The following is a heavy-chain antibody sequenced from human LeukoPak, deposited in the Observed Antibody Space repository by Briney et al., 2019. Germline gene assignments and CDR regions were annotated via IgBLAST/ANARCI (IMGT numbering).Heavy chain of an antibody. CDR3: ARVGSVTNFGVVSYYFDY. CDR1: GYSFDYYW. J-gene: IGHJ4*02. D-gene: IGHD3-3*01. V-gene: IGHV5-51*01. Sequence: GESLKISCKASGYSFDYYWIAWVRQMPGKGLEWMGIIYPDDSDSTYSPSFQGQVTISVDKSINTAYLQWSSLKASNTAIYYCARVGSVTNFGVVSYYFDYWGQGTLVTVSS. CDR2: IYPDDSDS.